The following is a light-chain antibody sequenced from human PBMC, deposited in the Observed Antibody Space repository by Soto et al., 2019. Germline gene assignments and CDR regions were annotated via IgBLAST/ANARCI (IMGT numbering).Light chain of an antibody. Sequence: QSALTQPASVSGSPGQSITISCTGTSSDVGSYNLVSWYQQNPGKAPKLMIYEVSKRPSGVSNRFSGSKSGNTASLIISGLQAEDEADYYCCSYAGSRWVFVGGTKLTVL. CDR3: CSYAGSRWV. CDR1: SSDVGSYNL. J-gene: IGLJ3*02. CDR2: EVS. V-gene: IGLV2-23*02.